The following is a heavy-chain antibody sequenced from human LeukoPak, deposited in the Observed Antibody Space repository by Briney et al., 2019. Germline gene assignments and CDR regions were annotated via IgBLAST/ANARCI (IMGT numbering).Heavy chain of an antibody. CDR3: ARAQAAAGNSLDY. Sequence: SSQTLSLTCTVSGGSISSGGYYWSWIRQHPGKSLEWIGYIYYSGSTYYNPSLKSRVTISVDTSKNQFSLKLSSVTAADTAVYYCARAQAAAGNSLDYWGQGTLVTVSS. CDR1: GGSISSGGYY. V-gene: IGHV4-31*03. CDR2: IYYSGST. D-gene: IGHD6-13*01. J-gene: IGHJ4*02.